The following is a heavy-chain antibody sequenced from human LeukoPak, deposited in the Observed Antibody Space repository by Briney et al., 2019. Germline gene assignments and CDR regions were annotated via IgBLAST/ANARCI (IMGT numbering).Heavy chain of an antibody. CDR1: GGSISNSTYY. J-gene: IGHJ4*02. CDR2: IFYSGNT. V-gene: IGHV4-39*01. CDR3: ARLYAGTRPPDY. Sequence: SSETLSLTCTVSGGSISNSTYYWGWIRQPPGKGLEWIGSIFYSGNTYYNPSLKSRVTISVDTSKSQFSLKLSSVTAADTAVYYCARLYAGTRPPDYWGQGTLVTVSS. D-gene: IGHD2-2*02.